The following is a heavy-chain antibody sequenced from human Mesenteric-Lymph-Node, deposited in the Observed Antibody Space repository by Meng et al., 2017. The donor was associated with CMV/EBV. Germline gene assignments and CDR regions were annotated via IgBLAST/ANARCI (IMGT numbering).Heavy chain of an antibody. V-gene: IGHV1-2*02. CDR3: ATGSGYDLAY. J-gene: IGHJ4*02. CDR1: GYTFTGYY. CDR2: INPNSGGT. D-gene: IGHD5-12*01. Sequence: ASVKVSCKTSGYTFTGYYIHWVRQAPGQGLEWMGWINPNSGGTNYAQKFQGRVSLTRDTSITTAYMDLSRVTSDDTALYYCATGSGYDLAYWGQGTLVTVSS.